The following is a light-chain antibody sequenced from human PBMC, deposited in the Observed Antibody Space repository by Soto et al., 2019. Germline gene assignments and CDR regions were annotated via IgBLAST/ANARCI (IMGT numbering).Light chain of an antibody. J-gene: IGKJ2*02. V-gene: IGKV3-15*01. Sequence: EIVMTQSPATLSVSPGEGATLSCRASQSVNNNLAWYQQKPGQAPRLLIYGTSTRAADTPARFSGSGSGTEFTLTISSLQSEDFAVYYWHLDNRWPPVSTFGQGTKLEIK. CDR2: GTS. CDR3: HLDNRWPPVST. CDR1: QSVNNN.